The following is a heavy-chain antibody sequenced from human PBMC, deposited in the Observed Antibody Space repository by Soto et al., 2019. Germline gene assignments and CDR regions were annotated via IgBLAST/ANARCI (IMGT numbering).Heavy chain of an antibody. CDR2: ISSSSSTI. J-gene: IGHJ5*02. CDR3: ARDKAIKGDYPVPA. CDR1: GFTFSSYS. Sequence: GGSLRLSCAASGFTFSSYSMNWVRQAPGKGLEWVSYISSSSSTIYYADSVKGRFTISRDNAKNSLYLQMNSLRAEDTAVYYCARDKAIKGDYPVPAWGQGTLVTVSS. V-gene: IGHV3-48*01. D-gene: IGHD4-17*01.